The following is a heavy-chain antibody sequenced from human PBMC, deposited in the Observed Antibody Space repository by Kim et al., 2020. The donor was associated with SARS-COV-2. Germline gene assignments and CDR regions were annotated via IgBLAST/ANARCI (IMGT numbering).Heavy chain of an antibody. CDR2: GRAK. Sequence: GRAKYDVESVVGRFTIARDDAKSALYLQMNSLRAEDTAVYFCARDSTGSLWGQGTLVTVSS. CDR3: ARDSTGSL. J-gene: IGHJ4*02. V-gene: IGHV3-7*01. D-gene: IGHD1-26*01.